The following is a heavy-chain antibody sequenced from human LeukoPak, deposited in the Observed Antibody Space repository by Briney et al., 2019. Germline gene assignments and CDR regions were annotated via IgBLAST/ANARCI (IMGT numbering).Heavy chain of an antibody. J-gene: IGHJ4*02. CDR1: VYTFTVYY. CDR2: INPNSGGT. V-gene: IGHV1-2*02. D-gene: IGHD3-22*01. Sequence: ASVKVSSTASVYTFTVYYMHWVRQAPGQGLEWMGWINPNSGGTNYAQKFQGRVTMTRDTSISTAYMELSRLRSDDTAVYYCAGGDYYDSSGHADYWGQGTLVTVSS. CDR3: AGGDYYDSSGHADY.